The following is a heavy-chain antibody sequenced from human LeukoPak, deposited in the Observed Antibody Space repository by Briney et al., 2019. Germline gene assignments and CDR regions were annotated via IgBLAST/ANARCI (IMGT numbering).Heavy chain of an antibody. V-gene: IGHV4-38-2*02. J-gene: IGHJ4*02. CDR3: ARCIMEETRRYYYDSSGYMIDY. D-gene: IGHD3-22*01. CDR2: IYHSGST. Sequence: PSETLSLTCTVSGYSISSGYYWGWIRQPPGKGLEWIGSIYHSGSTYYNPSLKSRVTISVDTSKNQFSLKLSSVTAADTAVYYCARCIMEETRRYYYDSSGYMIDYWGQGTLVTVSS. CDR1: GYSISSGYY.